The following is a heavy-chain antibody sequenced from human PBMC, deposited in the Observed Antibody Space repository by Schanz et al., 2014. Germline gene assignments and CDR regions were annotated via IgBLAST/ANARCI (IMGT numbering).Heavy chain of an antibody. CDR1: GFNSDDYA. V-gene: IGHV3-9*02. CDR2: IPWNGAAI. D-gene: IGHD3-10*01. CDR3: AKGSRSGSKDMDV. J-gene: IGHJ6*03. Sequence: EVQVVESGGGLVQPGGSLRLSCTASGFNSDDYAMHWVRQAPGKGLEWVSNIPWNGAAIGYAGSVRGRFTISRDSAKNSLYLQMNSLRPEDTSLYCCAKGSRSGSKDMDVWGKGTTVTVSS.